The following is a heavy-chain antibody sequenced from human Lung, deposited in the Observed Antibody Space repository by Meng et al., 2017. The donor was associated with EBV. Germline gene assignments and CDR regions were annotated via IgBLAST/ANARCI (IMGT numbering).Heavy chain of an antibody. D-gene: IGHD2-15*01. J-gene: IGHJ4*02. CDR3: AVTRYCSGGSCFDY. V-gene: IGHV4-34*01. Sequence: QLQLQQVGAGLLKPSETLSLTCAVYGGSFSGYYWSWIRQPPGKGLEWIGEINHSGSTNYNPSLRSRVTISVDTSKNQFSLKLSSVTAADTAVYYCAVTRYCSGGSCFDYWGQGTLVTVSS. CDR1: GGSFSGYY. CDR2: INHSGST.